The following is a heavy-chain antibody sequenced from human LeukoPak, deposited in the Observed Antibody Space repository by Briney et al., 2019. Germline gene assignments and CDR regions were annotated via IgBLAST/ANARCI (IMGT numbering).Heavy chain of an antibody. V-gene: IGHV3-23*01. D-gene: IGHD2-2*01. CDR3: AKHWSYCSTTSCFFNYYYYYMDV. Sequence: GESLRLSCAASGFTFSAYGMSWVRQSPRKGLEWVSGVSSADGTTYYADSVKGRFTISRDNSKNTLYLQMNNLRAEDTAVYFCAKHWSYCSTTSCFFNYYYYYMDVWGKGTTVTVSS. CDR2: VSSADGTT. CDR1: GFTFSAYG. J-gene: IGHJ6*03.